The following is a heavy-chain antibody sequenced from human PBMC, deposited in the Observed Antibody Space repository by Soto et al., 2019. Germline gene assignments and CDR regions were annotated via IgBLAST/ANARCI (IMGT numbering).Heavy chain of an antibody. CDR3: ARESEWELQDFDY. CDR1: GGTFSSYA. D-gene: IGHD1-26*01. Sequence: ASVKVSCKASGGTFSSYAISWVRQAPGQGLEWMGGIIPIFGTANYAQKFQGRVTITADESTSTAYMELRSLRSDDTAVYYCARESEWELQDFDYWGQGTLVTVSS. V-gene: IGHV1-69*13. J-gene: IGHJ4*02. CDR2: IIPIFGTA.